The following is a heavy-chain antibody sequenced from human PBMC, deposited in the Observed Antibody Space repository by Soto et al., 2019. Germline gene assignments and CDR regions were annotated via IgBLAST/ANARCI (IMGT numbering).Heavy chain of an antibody. CDR1: GYPFTSYG. CDR3: ARGVEGLLWFGELTGPFDY. D-gene: IGHD3-10*01. V-gene: IGHV1-18*01. Sequence: GGSVKVCFKASGYPFTSYGISLVRQAPGQGLEWMGWISAYNGNTNYAQKLQGRVTMTTDTSTSTAYMELRSLRSDDTAVYYCARGVEGLLWFGELTGPFDYWGQGTMVTVSS. CDR2: ISAYNGNT. J-gene: IGHJ4*02.